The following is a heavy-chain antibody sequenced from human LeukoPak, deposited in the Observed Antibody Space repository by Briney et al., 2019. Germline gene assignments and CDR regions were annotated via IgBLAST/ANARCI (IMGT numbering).Heavy chain of an antibody. CDR2: ICTSGST. D-gene: IGHD6-13*01. J-gene: IGHJ5*02. CDR3: ARHRSAARIAAARPEDWFDP. Sequence: SETLSLTCTVSGGSISSYYWSWIRQPAGKGLEWIGRICTSGSTNYNPSLKSRVTMSVDTSKNQFSLKLSSVTAADTAVYYCARHRSAARIAAARPEDWFDPWGQGTLVTVSS. CDR1: GGSISSYY. V-gene: IGHV4-4*07.